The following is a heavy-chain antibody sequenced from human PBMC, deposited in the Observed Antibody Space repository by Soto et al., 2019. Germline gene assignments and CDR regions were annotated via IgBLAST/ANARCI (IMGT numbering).Heavy chain of an antibody. CDR3: ARGSGSGSTSNYYYYGMDV. D-gene: IGHD3-10*01. J-gene: IGHJ6*02. CDR2: INHSGST. V-gene: IGHV4-34*01. CDR1: GGSFSGYY. Sequence: SETLSLTCAVYGGSFSGYYWSWIRQPPGKGLEWIGEINHSGSTNYNPSLKSRVTISVDTSKNQFSLKLSSVTAADTAVYYCARGSGSGSTSNYYYYGMDVWGQGTTVT.